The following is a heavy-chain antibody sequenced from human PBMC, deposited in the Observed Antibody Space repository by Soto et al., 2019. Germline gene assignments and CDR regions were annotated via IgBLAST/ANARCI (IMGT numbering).Heavy chain of an antibody. V-gene: IGHV3-53*01. CDR2: IYSGVNT. CDR3: ARVRNDCSGGSCYIAGLDV. Sequence: PVGSLRLSCAASGFTVSSNYMNWVRQAPGKGLEWVSVIYSGVNTYYVDSVKGRFTISRDSSKNTLYLQMNSLRAEDTAVYYCARVRNDCSGGSCYIAGLDVWGQGTTVTVSS. CDR1: GFTVSSNY. J-gene: IGHJ6*02. D-gene: IGHD2-15*01.